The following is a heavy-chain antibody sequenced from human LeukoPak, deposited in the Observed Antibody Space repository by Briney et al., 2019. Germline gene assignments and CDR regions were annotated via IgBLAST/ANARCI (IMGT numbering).Heavy chain of an antibody. CDR3: ARDRCSGGSCYEVDY. D-gene: IGHD2-15*01. V-gene: IGHV1-18*01. CDR2: ISAYNGNT. CDR1: GYTFTSYG. J-gene: IGHJ4*02. Sequence: VASVKVSCKASGYTFTSYGISWVRQAPGQGLEWMGWISAYNGNTNYAQKLQGRVTMTTDTSTSTAYMELRSLRSDDTAVYYCARDRCSGGSCYEVDYWSQGTLVTVSS.